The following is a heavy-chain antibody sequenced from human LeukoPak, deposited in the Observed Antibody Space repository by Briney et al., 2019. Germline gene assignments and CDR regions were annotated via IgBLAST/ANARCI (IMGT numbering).Heavy chain of an antibody. CDR3: ARGVTMVRGALDY. D-gene: IGHD3-10*01. J-gene: IGHJ4*02. Sequence: SETLSLTCAVYGGSFTGYYWRWIRQPPGKGLEWIGEITHSGITKFNPSLKSRVTISVDTSTNQFFLRLTSVTAADTAVYYCARGVTMVRGALDYWGQGTLVTVSS. CDR2: ITHSGIT. CDR1: GGSFTGYY. V-gene: IGHV4-34*01.